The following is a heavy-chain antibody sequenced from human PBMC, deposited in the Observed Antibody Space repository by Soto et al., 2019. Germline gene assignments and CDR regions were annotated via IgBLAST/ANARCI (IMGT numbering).Heavy chain of an antibody. CDR3: ARSYGDYVLGLWNY. D-gene: IGHD4-17*01. V-gene: IGHV4-31*03. CDR1: GGSISSGGYY. Sequence: QVQLQESGPGLVKPSQTLSLTCTVSGGSISSGGYYWSWIRQHPGKGLEWIGYIYYSGSTYYNPSRKSRVTIPVDTSKNQFSLKLISVTAADTAVYYCARSYGDYVLGLWNYWGQGTLVTVSS. CDR2: IYYSGST. J-gene: IGHJ4*02.